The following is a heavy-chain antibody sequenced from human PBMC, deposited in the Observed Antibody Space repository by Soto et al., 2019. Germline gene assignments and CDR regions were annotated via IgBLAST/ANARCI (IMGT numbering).Heavy chain of an antibody. CDR2: ISGSGGNT. Sequence: EVQLLESGGGLVQPGGSLRLSCAASGFTFSSYAMRWVRQAPGKGLEWVSAISGSGGNTYYADSVKGRFTISRDNSKNPLYLQMNSLIAEDTAVYYCAKRGSGSYFDYWGQGTLVTVSS. V-gene: IGHV3-23*01. CDR1: GFTFSSYA. CDR3: AKRGSGSYFDY. D-gene: IGHD1-26*01. J-gene: IGHJ4*02.